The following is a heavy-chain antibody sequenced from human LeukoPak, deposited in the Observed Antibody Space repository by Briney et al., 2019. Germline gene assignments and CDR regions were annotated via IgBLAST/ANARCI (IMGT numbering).Heavy chain of an antibody. CDR2: ISAYNGNT. J-gene: IGHJ4*02. CDR1: GYTFTDYY. D-gene: IGHD3-22*01. CDR3: ARDPNYYDSSGYHSTTAETETFDY. Sequence: ASVKVSCKASGYTFTDYYMHWVRQAPGQGLEWMGWISAYNGNTNYAQKLQGRVTMTTDTSTSTAYMELRSLRSDDTAVYYCARDPNYYDSSGYHSTTAETETFDYWGQGTLVTVSS. V-gene: IGHV1-18*04.